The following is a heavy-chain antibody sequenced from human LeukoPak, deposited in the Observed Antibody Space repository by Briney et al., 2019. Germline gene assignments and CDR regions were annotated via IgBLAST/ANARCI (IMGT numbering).Heavy chain of an antibody. Sequence: SEALSLTCTVSGGSISGYYWSWIRQPPGKGLEWIGYIYYSGRTNYNPSLKSRVTISLDMSKNQFSLKLTSVTAADTAVYYCASNYGAGSYYSDYWGQGTLVTISS. CDR3: ASNYGAGSYYSDY. CDR1: GGSISGYY. J-gene: IGHJ4*02. CDR2: IYYSGRT. D-gene: IGHD3-10*01. V-gene: IGHV4-59*01.